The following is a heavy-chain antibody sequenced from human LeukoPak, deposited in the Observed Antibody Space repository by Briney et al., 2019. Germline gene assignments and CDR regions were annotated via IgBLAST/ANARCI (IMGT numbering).Heavy chain of an antibody. CDR2: IFNSGDA. Sequence: PSETLSLTCTVSGGSIINYYWSWLRQPPGKGLQWIGYIFNSGDARYDPSLRSRVTVSLDTSKNQVSLKMTSVSAADTATYYCARHPFSAPFDYWGQGILVTVSS. V-gene: IGHV4-59*08. D-gene: IGHD6-19*01. J-gene: IGHJ4*02. CDR3: ARHPFSAPFDY. CDR1: GGSIINYY.